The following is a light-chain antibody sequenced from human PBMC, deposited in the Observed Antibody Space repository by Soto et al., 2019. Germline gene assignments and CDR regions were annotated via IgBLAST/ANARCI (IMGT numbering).Light chain of an antibody. V-gene: IGKV1-27*01. CDR1: QGIGNF. J-gene: IGKJ1*01. CDR3: QQYNTFWT. Sequence: DIQMAQSPSSLSAAVGDRVTITCRASQGIGNFLAWYQQKPGKVPQLLIYAASTLQSGVPSRFSGSGSGTDFTLTINSLQTEDVGTYYCQQYNTFWTFGQGTKVEIK. CDR2: AAS.